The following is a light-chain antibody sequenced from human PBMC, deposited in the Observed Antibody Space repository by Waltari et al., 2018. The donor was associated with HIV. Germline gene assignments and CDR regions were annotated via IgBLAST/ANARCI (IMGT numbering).Light chain of an antibody. V-gene: IGLV2-23*02. CDR3: CSYAGSSTFVV. J-gene: IGLJ2*01. CDR1: SRAVGSYYL. CDR2: EVS. Sequence: QSALTQPASVSGSPGQSITISCTGTSRAVGSYYLVSWYQQHPGKAPKLMIYEVSKRPSGVSNRFSGSKSGNTASLTISGLQAEDEAYYYCCSYAGSSTFVVFGGGTKLTVL.